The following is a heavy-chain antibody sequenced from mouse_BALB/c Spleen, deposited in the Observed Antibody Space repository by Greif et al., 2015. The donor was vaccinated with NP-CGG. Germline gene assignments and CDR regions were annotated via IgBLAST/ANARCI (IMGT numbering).Heavy chain of an antibody. CDR1: GYSITSDYA. CDR2: ISYSGST. Sequence: DVKLVESGPGLVKPSQSLSLTCTVTGYSITSDYAWNWIRQFPGNKLEWMGYISYSGSTSYNPSLKSRISITRDTSKNQFFLQLNSVTTEDTATYYCARSGGDYGSSYEEGMDYWGQGTSVTVSS. V-gene: IGHV3-2*02. CDR3: ARSGGDYGSSYEEGMDY. J-gene: IGHJ4*01. D-gene: IGHD1-1*01.